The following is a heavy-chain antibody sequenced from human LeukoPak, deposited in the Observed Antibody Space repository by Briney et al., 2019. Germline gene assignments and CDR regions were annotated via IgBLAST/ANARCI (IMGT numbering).Heavy chain of an antibody. CDR1: GGSFSGYY. J-gene: IGHJ4*02. D-gene: IGHD3-22*01. CDR3: ARHNDSPEYYFDY. Sequence: PSETLSLTCAVYGGSFSGYYWSWIRQPPGKGLEWIGEINHSGSTNYNPSLKSRVTISVDTSKNQFSLKLSSVTAADTAVYYCARHNDSPEYYFDYWGQGTLVTVSS. V-gene: IGHV4-34*01. CDR2: INHSGST.